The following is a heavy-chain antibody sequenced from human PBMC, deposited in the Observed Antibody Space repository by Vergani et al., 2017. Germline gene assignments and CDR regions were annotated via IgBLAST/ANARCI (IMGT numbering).Heavy chain of an antibody. CDR1: GFTFISYG. CDR3: AKDGPVDFWSGPNWFDP. CDR2: ISYDGSNK. V-gene: IGHV3-30*18. D-gene: IGHD3-3*01. J-gene: IGHJ5*02. Sequence: QVLLVESGGGVVQPGRSLRLSCAVSGFTFISYGMHWVRQAPGKGLEWVALISYDGSNKYYADSVKGRFTISRDNYKNTLYLQMNSLRAEDTAVYYCAKDGPVDFWSGPNWFDPWGQGTLVTVSS.